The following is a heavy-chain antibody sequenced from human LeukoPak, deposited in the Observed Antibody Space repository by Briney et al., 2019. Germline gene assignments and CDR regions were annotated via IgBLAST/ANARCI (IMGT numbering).Heavy chain of an antibody. V-gene: IGHV3-48*03. Sequence: GGSLRLSCAASGFTFSSYEMNWVRQAPGKGLEWVSYISSSGSTIYYADSVKGRFTISRDNSKNTLYLQMNSLRAEDTAVYYCAKDLSPYIVMVVAADYWGQGTLVTVSS. CDR2: ISSSGSTI. CDR1: GFTFSSYE. J-gene: IGHJ4*02. CDR3: AKDLSPYIVMVVAADY. D-gene: IGHD2-15*01.